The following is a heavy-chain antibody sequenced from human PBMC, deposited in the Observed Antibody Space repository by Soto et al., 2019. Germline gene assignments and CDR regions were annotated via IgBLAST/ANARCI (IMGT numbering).Heavy chain of an antibody. V-gene: IGHV3-23*01. Sequence: EVQLLESRGGLVQPGESLRLSCAASGFTFSTSGMTWVRQAPGKGLEWVSGISGRGSATYYADSVKGRFTISRDDSKNTLYLQMNSLRVEDTALYYCAKDSSPVVVVASAFDFWGQGTMVTVSS. J-gene: IGHJ3*01. CDR3: AKDSSPVVVVASAFDF. D-gene: IGHD2-15*01. CDR2: ISGRGSAT. CDR1: GFTFSTSG.